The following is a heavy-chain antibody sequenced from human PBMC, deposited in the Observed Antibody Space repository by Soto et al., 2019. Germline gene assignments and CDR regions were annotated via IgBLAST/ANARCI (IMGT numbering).Heavy chain of an antibody. V-gene: IGHV2-26*01. J-gene: IGHJ4*02. CDR1: GFSLSKARMG. D-gene: IGHD1-26*01. Sequence: GPTLVNPTETLTLTCTVSGFSLSKARMGVSWIRQPPGKALEWLAHIFWNDERSYNTSLKSRLTISRDTSKSQVVLTMTNVDPVDPGTYFCARALREGLPIYYFDSWGQGTLVTVSS. CDR2: IFWNDER. CDR3: ARALREGLPIYYFDS.